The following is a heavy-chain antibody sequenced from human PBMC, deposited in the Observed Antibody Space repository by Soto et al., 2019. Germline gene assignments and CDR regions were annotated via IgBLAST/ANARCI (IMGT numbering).Heavy chain of an antibody. CDR2: IYWDDDK. V-gene: IGHV2-5*02. CDR1: GFSLSTRGVG. J-gene: IGHJ4*02. D-gene: IGHD3-22*01. CDR3: AHTRWYHGSGYSHFDY. Sequence: QITLKESGPTLVKPTQTLTLTCTFSGFSLSTRGVGVGWIRQPPGKALEWLALIYWDDDKRYSPSLKNRLTITRDTSKNQVVLKMSNMDSVDTATYYCAHTRWYHGSGYSHFDYWGQGTLVTVSS.